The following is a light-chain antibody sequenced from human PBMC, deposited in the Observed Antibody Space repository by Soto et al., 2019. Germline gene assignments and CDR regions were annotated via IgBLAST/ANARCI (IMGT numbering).Light chain of an antibody. CDR2: GAS. V-gene: IGKV1-39*01. Sequence: DIQMTQSPSSLSASLGDRVTISCRASQSISRFLNWYQQKAGKAPKLLIYGASSLQSGVPARFSGRGSGTDFTLTINNLQFEDSATYYCQQYYSTLPLTFGGGTKVEIK. CDR3: QQYYSTLPLT. J-gene: IGKJ4*01. CDR1: QSISRF.